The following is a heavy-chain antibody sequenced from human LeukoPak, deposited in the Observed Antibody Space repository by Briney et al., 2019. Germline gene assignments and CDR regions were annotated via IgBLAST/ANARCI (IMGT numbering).Heavy chain of an antibody. Sequence: GGSLRLSCAASGFTFGIYWMSWVRQPPGKGLEWVANIKHDGSGKYYVDSVKGRFTISRDNAKNSLYLQMNSLRAEDTAVYYCARVGTAEGTLEDYWGQGTLVTVSS. CDR2: IKHDGSGK. CDR1: GFTFGIYW. D-gene: IGHD6-13*01. J-gene: IGHJ4*02. CDR3: ARVGTAEGTLEDY. V-gene: IGHV3-7*01.